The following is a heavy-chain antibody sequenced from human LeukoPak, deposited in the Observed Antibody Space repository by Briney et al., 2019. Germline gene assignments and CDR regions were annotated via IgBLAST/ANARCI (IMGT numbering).Heavy chain of an antibody. J-gene: IGHJ4*02. CDR3: AKSPLLWFGELGAQFDY. CDR1: GFTDSSNY. CDR2: IYSGGST. V-gene: IGHV3-66*01. D-gene: IGHD3-10*01. Sequence: GGSLRLSCAASGFTDSSNYMSWVRQAPGKGLEWVSVIYSGGSTYYADSVKGRFTISRDNSKNTLYLQMNSLRAEDTAVYYCAKSPLLWFGELGAQFDYWGQGTLVTVSS.